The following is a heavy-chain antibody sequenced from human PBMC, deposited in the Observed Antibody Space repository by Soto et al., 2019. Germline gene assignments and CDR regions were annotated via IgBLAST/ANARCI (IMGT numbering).Heavy chain of an antibody. D-gene: IGHD3-22*01. J-gene: IGHJ6*02. Sequence: GGSLRLSCAASGFTFSSYAMSWVRQAPGKGLEWVSAISGSGGSTYYADFVKSRFTISRDNSKNTLYLQMNSLRAEDTAVYYCAKDYYDSSGYGGGNYYYGMDVWGQGTTVTVSS. CDR1: GFTFSSYA. CDR3: AKDYYDSSGYGGGNYYYGMDV. CDR2: ISGSGGST. V-gene: IGHV3-23*01.